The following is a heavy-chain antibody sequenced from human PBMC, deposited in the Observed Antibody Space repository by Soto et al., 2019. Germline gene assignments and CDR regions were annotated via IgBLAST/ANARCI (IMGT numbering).Heavy chain of an antibody. Sequence: EVQLLESGGGLIQPGGSLRLSCAASGFTFNNYAMTWVRQAPGKGLEWVSVISGSGGSTHYADSVQGRFSISRDNSKNTVYLQMNSLGVEDTALYYCAKLIVVIAAAGDYFDSWGQGTLVTVSS. CDR2: ISGSGGST. D-gene: IGHD2-15*01. CDR1: GFTFNNYA. J-gene: IGHJ4*02. CDR3: AKLIVVIAAAGDYFDS. V-gene: IGHV3-23*01.